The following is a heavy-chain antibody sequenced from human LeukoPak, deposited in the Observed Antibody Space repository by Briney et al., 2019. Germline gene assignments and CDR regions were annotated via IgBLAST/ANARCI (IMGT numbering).Heavy chain of an antibody. Sequence: GGSLRLSCAASGFTFSNAWMSWVRQAPGKGLEWVGRIKSKTDGGTTDYAAPVKGRFTISRDDSKNTLYLQMNSLKTEDTDVXXXXTRXGYYYYYGMDVWGQGTTVTVSS. J-gene: IGHJ6*02. CDR2: IKSKTDGGTT. V-gene: IGHV3-15*01. CDR3: XTRXGYYYYYGMDV. CDR1: GFTFSNAW.